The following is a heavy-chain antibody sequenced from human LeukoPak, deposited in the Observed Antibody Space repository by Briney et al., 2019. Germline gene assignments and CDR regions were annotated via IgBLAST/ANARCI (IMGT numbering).Heavy chain of an antibody. V-gene: IGHV3-11*01. Sequence: PGGSLRLSCAASGFTFSDYYMSWIRQAPGKGLEWVSYISSSGSTIYYADSVKGRFTISRDNAKNSLYLQMNRLRAEDTAVYYCARDHLYGSGSYYDYWGQGTLVTVSS. CDR1: GFTFSDYY. J-gene: IGHJ4*02. D-gene: IGHD3-10*01. CDR3: ARDHLYGSGSYYDY. CDR2: ISSSGSTI.